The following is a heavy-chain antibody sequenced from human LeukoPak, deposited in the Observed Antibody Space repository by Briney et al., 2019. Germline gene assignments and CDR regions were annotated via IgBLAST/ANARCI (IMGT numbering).Heavy chain of an antibody. CDR3: ARRHYDFWSGYDWYFDL. CDR2: ISSSSSTI. CDR1: GFTFSSYS. Sequence: GGSLRLSCAASGFTFSSYSMNWVRQAPGKGLEWVSYISSSSSTIYYADSVKGRFTISRDNAKNSLYLQMNSLRAEDTAVYYCARRHYDFWSGYDWYFDLWGRGTLVTVSS. J-gene: IGHJ2*01. D-gene: IGHD3-3*01. V-gene: IGHV3-48*01.